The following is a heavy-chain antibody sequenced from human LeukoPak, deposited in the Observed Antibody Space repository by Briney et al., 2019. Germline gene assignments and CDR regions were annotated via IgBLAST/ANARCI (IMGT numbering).Heavy chain of an antibody. Sequence: GGSLRLSCAASGFTFSSYAMSWVRQAPGKGLEWVSAISGSGGSTYYADSVKGRFTISRDNSKNTLCLQMNSLRAEDTAVYYCARYIRGYTYPPDSWGQGTPVTVSS. V-gene: IGHV3-23*01. CDR1: GFTFSSYA. CDR3: ARYIRGYTYPPDS. CDR2: ISGSGGST. J-gene: IGHJ5*01. D-gene: IGHD5-18*01.